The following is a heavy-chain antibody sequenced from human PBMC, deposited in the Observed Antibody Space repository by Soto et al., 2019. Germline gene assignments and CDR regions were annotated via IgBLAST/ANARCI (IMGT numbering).Heavy chain of an antibody. J-gene: IGHJ6*03. CDR2: ISWNSGSI. V-gene: IGHV3-9*01. D-gene: IGHD2-2*01. Sequence: EVQLVESGGGLVQPGRSLRLSCAASGFTFDDYAMHWVRQAPGKGLEWVSGISWNSGSIGYADSVKGRFTISRDNAKNSLYLQMNSLRAEDTALYYCAKDIGPPRTAISVVPAAMGGAGYMDVWGKGTTVTVSS. CDR1: GFTFDDYA. CDR3: AKDIGPPRTAISVVPAAMGGAGYMDV.